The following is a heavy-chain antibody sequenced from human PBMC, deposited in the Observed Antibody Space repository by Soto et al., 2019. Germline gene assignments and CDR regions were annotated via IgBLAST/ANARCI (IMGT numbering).Heavy chain of an antibody. J-gene: IGHJ5*02. Sequence: QVQLVESGGGVVQPGRSLTLSCVASGFTLSNYGMHWVRQAPGKGLEWVAVIWYDGTATYSVDSVQGRFSISRDNAKNELFLKLSSLRAEDTAVYYCARNVGSSGSSRWFDTWGQGTLVTVSS. CDR1: GFTLSNYG. D-gene: IGHD3-10*01. CDR2: IWYDGTAT. V-gene: IGHV3-33*01. CDR3: ARNVGSSGSSRWFDT.